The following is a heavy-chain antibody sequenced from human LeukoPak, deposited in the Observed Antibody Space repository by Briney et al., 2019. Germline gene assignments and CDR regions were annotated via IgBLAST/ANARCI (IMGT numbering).Heavy chain of an antibody. CDR3: ARQGYDYVWGSYRSDAFDI. Sequence: GESLKISCKGSGYSFTSYWIGWVRQMPGKGLEWRGIIYPIDSDTRSSPSFQGQVTISADKSISTAYLQWRSLKASDTAMYYCARQGYDYVWGSYRSDAFDIWGPGTMVTVSS. J-gene: IGHJ3*02. D-gene: IGHD3-16*02. V-gene: IGHV5-51*01. CDR2: IYPIDSDT. CDR1: GYSFTSYW.